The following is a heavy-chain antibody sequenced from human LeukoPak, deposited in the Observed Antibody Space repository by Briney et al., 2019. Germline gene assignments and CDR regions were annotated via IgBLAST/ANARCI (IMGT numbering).Heavy chain of an antibody. CDR3: ARGGGGSWYGTVDY. Sequence: SETLSLTCTVAGGSMSSYYWNWIRQPPGKGLEWIGYFHYSGSTNYNPSLKSRVTISVDTFKNQFSLKLSSVTAADTAMYYCARGGGGSWYGTVDYWGQGTLVTVSS. V-gene: IGHV4-59*01. CDR1: GGSMSSYY. CDR2: FHYSGST. D-gene: IGHD6-13*01. J-gene: IGHJ4*02.